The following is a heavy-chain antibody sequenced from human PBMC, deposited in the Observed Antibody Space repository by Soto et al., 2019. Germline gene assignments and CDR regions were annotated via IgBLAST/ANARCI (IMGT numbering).Heavy chain of an antibody. CDR3: ARPITGTTNAFDI. Sequence: ASVNVSCKASGYTFTSYDINWVLQATGQGLEWMGWMNPNSGNTGYAQKFQGRVTMTRNTSISTAYMELSSLRSEDTAVYYCARPITGTTNAFDIWGQGTMVTVSS. CDR2: MNPNSGNT. D-gene: IGHD1-7*01. V-gene: IGHV1-8*01. CDR1: GYTFTSYD. J-gene: IGHJ3*02.